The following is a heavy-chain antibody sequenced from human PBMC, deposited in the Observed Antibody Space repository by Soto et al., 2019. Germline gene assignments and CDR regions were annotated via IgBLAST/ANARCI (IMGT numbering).Heavy chain of an antibody. J-gene: IGHJ4*02. CDR1: GGSISSGGYY. D-gene: IGHD3-3*01. CDR2: IYYSGST. CDR3: ARGGVVGGRITIFGVDREGVY. V-gene: IGHV4-31*03. Sequence: QVQLQESGPGLVKPSQTLSLTCTVSGGSISSGGYYWSWIRQHPGKGLEWIGYIYYSGSTYYNPSLKSRVTISVDTSKNQFSLKLSSVTAADTAVYYCARGGVVGGRITIFGVDREGVYWGQGTLVTVSS.